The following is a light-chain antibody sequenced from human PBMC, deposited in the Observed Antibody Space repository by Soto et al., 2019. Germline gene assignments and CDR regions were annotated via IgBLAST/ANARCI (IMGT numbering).Light chain of an antibody. CDR2: GTS. Sequence: EIVLTQSPGTLSLSPGERATLSCGASQSVGSTNLAWYQQKPGQAPRLLIYGTSSRPIGIPDRFSGSGSGTDFTLTISRLEPEDFAVYYCQQYDDSRWTFGQGTKVDIK. CDR1: QSVGSTN. J-gene: IGKJ1*01. CDR3: QQYDDSRWT. V-gene: IGKV3-20*01.